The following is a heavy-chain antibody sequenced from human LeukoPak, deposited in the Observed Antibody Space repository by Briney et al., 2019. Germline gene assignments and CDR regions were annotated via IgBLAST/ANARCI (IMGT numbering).Heavy chain of an antibody. Sequence: GGSLRLSCAASGFTFSSYAMSWVRQAPGKGLEWVSAISGSGGSTYYADSVKGRFTISRDNSKNTLYLQMNSLRVEVTAVYYCAKWYDILTGYFDYWGQGTLVTVSS. CDR1: GFTFSSYA. D-gene: IGHD3-9*01. V-gene: IGHV3-23*01. J-gene: IGHJ4*02. CDR3: AKWYDILTGYFDY. CDR2: ISGSGGST.